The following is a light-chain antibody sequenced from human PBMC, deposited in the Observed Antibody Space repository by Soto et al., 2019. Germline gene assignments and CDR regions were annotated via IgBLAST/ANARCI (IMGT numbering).Light chain of an antibody. CDR1: QGISSY. CDR2: KAS. CDR3: QQYNNWPFS. V-gene: IGKV1-8*01. J-gene: IGKJ5*01. Sequence: AIRMTQSPSSFSASTGDRVTITCRASQGISSYLAWYQQKPGKAPKLLIYKASTLKSGVPSRFSGSGSGTEFTLSISGLQSEDFAVYFCQQYNNWPFSFGQGTRLEIK.